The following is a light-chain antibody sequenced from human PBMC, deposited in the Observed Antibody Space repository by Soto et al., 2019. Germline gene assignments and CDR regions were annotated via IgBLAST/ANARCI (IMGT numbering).Light chain of an antibody. CDR1: QGISSW. V-gene: IGKV1D-16*01. J-gene: IGKJ1*01. Sequence: IHMTHSPSSVSASLGDIITITCRASQGISSWLAWYQQKPGKAPKLLIYAASSLQSGVPSRFSGSGSGTEFTLTISSLQPDDFATYYCQQYYSYPRTFGQGTKVDIK. CDR2: AAS. CDR3: QQYYSYPRT.